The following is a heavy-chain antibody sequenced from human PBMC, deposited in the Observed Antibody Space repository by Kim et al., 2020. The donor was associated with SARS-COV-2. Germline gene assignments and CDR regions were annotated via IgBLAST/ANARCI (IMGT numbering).Heavy chain of an antibody. J-gene: IGHJ4*02. CDR3: ARGQGYCSGGSCYLLRGLFDY. D-gene: IGHD2-15*01. Sequence: ASVKVSCKASGYTFTSYYMHWVRQAPGQGLEWMGIINPSGGSTSYAQKFQGRVTMTRDMSTSTVYMELSSLRSEDTAVYYCARGQGYCSGGSCYLLRGLFDYWGQGTLVTVSS. CDR1: GYTFTSYY. CDR2: INPSGGST. V-gene: IGHV1-46*01.